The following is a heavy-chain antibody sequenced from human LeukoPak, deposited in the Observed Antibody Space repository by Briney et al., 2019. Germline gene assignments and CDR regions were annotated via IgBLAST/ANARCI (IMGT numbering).Heavy chain of an antibody. CDR1: GFTFSSYA. J-gene: IGHJ5*02. Sequence: GGSLRLSCAASGFTFSSYAMHWVRQAPGKGLEWVAVISYDGSNKYYADSVKGRFTISRDNSKNTLYLQMNSLRAKDTAVYYCARDNGDYYGSAWFDPWGQGTLVTVSS. D-gene: IGHD3-10*01. CDR3: ARDNGDYYGSAWFDP. V-gene: IGHV3-30*04. CDR2: ISYDGSNK.